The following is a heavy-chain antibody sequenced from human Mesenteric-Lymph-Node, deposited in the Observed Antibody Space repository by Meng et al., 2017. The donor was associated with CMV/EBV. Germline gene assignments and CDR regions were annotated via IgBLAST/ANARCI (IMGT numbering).Heavy chain of an antibody. Sequence: ASVKVSCKASGYTFSGYYMHWVRQAPGQGPEWMGRINPNSGGTKYAQKFQGRVAMTRDTSINTAYMELSRLTSDDTAVYYCARDRGYCTNGVCYPFDIWGQGTMVTVSS. D-gene: IGHD2-8*01. CDR1: GYTFSGYY. CDR2: INPNSGGT. CDR3: ARDRGYCTNGVCYPFDI. V-gene: IGHV1-2*06. J-gene: IGHJ3*02.